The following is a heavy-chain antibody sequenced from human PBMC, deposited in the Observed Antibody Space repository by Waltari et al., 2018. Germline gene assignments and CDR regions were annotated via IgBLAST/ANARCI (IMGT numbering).Heavy chain of an antibody. V-gene: IGHV3-53*01. CDR1: GFTVNSNY. CDR3: ARHVSGPTRAAFDV. D-gene: IGHD6-19*01. Sequence: EVQLVESGGGLIQPGGSLRLSCVGSGFTVNSNYMSWVRQVPGKGLEWVSNIPLGTNANYAESVRGRFTISRDNSKDTLYLQMNSLRVEDTPVYFCARHVSGPTRAAFDVWGQGTMVTVSP. CDR2: IPLGTNA. J-gene: IGHJ3*01.